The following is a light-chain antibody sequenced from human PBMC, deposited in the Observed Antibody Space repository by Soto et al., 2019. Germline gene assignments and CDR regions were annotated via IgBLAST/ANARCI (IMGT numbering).Light chain of an antibody. CDR1: QGINNY. CDR2: ATY. V-gene: IGKV1-16*02. J-gene: IGKJ1*01. Sequence: DIQMTQSPSSLSASVGDRVTITCRASQGINNYVAWFQQKPGRAPKSLIYATYNLQSGVPSKFSASGSGTEFTLTISSLQPEDFATYCQQYDTFPRTFGQGTKVEI. CDR3: QQYDTFPRT.